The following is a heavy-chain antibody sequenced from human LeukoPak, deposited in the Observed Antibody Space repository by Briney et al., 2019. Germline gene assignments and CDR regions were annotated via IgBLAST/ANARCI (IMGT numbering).Heavy chain of an antibody. J-gene: IGHJ4*02. Sequence: GGSLRLSGAASGFTFRSYCMNWVRQAPGKGLEWVSGISDSGGGTYYADSVKGRFTISRDNSKNTLYLQMNSLRVEDTAVYYCAKDLPTKCRGDCPSDYWGQGTLVTVSS. V-gene: IGHV3-23*01. CDR2: ISDSGGGT. CDR3: AKDLPTKCRGDCPSDY. CDR1: GFTFRSYC. D-gene: IGHD2-21*02.